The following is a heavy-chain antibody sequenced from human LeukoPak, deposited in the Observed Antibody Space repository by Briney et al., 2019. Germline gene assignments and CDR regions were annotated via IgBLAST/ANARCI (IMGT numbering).Heavy chain of an antibody. J-gene: IGHJ4*02. D-gene: IGHD3-3*01. Sequence: GASVKVSCKASGYTFTSYDINWVRQATGQGLEWMGWMNPNSGNTGYAQKFQGRVTMTRDTSISTAYMELSRLRSDDTAVYYCARELYVFFGILGLRPEPAGGYGGQGTLVTVSS. V-gene: IGHV1-8*01. CDR2: MNPNSGNT. CDR3: ARELYVFFGILGLRPEPAGGY. CDR1: GYTFTSYD.